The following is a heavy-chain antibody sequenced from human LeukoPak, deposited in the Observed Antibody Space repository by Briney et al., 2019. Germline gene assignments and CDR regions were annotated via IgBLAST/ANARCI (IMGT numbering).Heavy chain of an antibody. CDR2: ISSSGSTI. D-gene: IGHD5-12*01. Sequence: GGSLRLSCAASGFTFSDYYMSWIRQAPGKGLEWVSYISSSGSTIYYADSVKGRFTISRDNAKNSLYLQMNSLRAEDTAVYYCAREPPRATKGDWFDPWGQGTLATVSS. V-gene: IGHV3-11*04. J-gene: IGHJ5*02. CDR3: AREPPRATKGDWFDP. CDR1: GFTFSDYY.